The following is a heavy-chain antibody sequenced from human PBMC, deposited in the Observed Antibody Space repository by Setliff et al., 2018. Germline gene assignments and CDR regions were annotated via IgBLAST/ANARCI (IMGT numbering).Heavy chain of an antibody. J-gene: IGHJ4*02. CDR3: ARHLLVQGTYHFDY. D-gene: IGHD3-10*01. CDR1: GFTYNNDW. Sequence: GGSLRLSCGASGFTYNNDWVSWVRQAPGKGLEWLASINPDGSEKYYVDSVKGRFTISRDNAKNSLSLQMNSLRTEDTAVYFCARHLLVQGTYHFDYWGQESPVTVSS. CDR2: INPDGSEK. V-gene: IGHV3-7*01.